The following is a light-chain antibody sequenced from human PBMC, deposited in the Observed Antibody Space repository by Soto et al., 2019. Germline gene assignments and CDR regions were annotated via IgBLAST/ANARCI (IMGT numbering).Light chain of an antibody. V-gene: IGKV3-15*01. CDR1: QSVSNN. CDR3: QQYNNFVT. CDR2: GAS. J-gene: IGKJ4*01. Sequence: IVMTQSPATLSVSSGERATLSCRASQSVSNNLAWYQQKPGQAPRLLIFGASTRATGIPARFSGSGSGTEFPLTISSLQSEDFAVYYCQQYNNFVTFGGGTKVEI.